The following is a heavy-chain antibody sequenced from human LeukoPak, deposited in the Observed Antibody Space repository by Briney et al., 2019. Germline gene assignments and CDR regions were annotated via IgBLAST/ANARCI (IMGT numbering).Heavy chain of an antibody. V-gene: IGHV3-30*18. J-gene: IGHJ4*02. CDR3: AKDGGYCSGGSCYVFDY. Sequence: GGSLRLSCAASGFTFSSYGMHWVRQAPGKGLEWVAVISYDGSNKYYADSVKGRFTISRDNSKNTLYLQMNSLRAEDTAVYYCAKDGGYCSGGSCYVFDYWGQGTLVTVSS. CDR1: GFTFSSYG. D-gene: IGHD2-15*01. CDR2: ISYDGSNK.